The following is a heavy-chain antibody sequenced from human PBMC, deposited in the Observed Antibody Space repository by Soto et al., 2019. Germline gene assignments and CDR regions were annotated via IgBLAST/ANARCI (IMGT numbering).Heavy chain of an antibody. CDR1: GGSVSSGSYY. CDR3: ARWDSSSFNYYYYGMDV. J-gene: IGHJ6*02. CDR2: IYYSGST. V-gene: IGHV4-61*01. Sequence: SETLSLTCTVSGGSVSSGSYYWSWIRQPPGKGLEWIGYIYYSGSTNYNPSLKSRVTISVDTSKNQFSLKLSSVTAADTAVYYCARWDSSSFNYYYYGMDVWGQGTTVTVSS. D-gene: IGHD6-6*01.